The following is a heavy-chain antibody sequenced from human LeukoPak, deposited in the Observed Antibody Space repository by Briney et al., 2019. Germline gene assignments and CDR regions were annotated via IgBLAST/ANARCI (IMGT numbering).Heavy chain of an antibody. CDR3: AKDVAAAGSFDY. V-gene: IGHV3-30*18. CDR1: GFTFSSYG. CDR2: ISYDGSNK. J-gene: IGHJ4*02. Sequence: GGSLRLSCAASGFTFSSYGMHRVRQAPGKGLEWVAVISYDGSNKYYADSVKGRFTISRDNSKNTLYLQMNSLRAEDTAVYYCAKDVAAAGSFDYWGQGTLVTVSS. D-gene: IGHD6-13*01.